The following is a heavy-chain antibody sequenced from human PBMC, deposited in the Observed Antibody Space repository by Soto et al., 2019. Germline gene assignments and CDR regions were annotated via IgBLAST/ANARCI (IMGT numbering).Heavy chain of an antibody. CDR3: ARDLHSGSYFGAFDI. V-gene: IGHV3-30-3*01. J-gene: IGHJ3*02. CDR2: ISYDGSNK. D-gene: IGHD1-26*01. CDR1: GFTFSSYA. Sequence: QVQLVESGGGVVQPGRSLRLSCAASGFTFSSYAMHWVRQAPGKGLEWVAVISYDGSNKYYADSVKGRFTITRDNSKNMLYLQMNSLRAEDTAVYYCARDLHSGSYFGAFDIWGQGTMVTVSS.